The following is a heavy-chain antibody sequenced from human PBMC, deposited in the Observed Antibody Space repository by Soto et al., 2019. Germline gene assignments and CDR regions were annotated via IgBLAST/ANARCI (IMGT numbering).Heavy chain of an antibody. D-gene: IGHD3-9*01. CDR2: ISDDGSNK. CDR3: TKGRYFDLLPSYFDY. J-gene: IGHJ4*02. Sequence: LRLSCAASGFTFSSYGMHWVRQAPGKGLEWVAVISDDGSNKYYIDSVKGRFTISRDNSNNTLYLQMNSLRAEDTAVYYCTKGRYFDLLPSYFDYWGQGTLVTVSS. CDR1: GFTFSSYG. V-gene: IGHV3-30*18.